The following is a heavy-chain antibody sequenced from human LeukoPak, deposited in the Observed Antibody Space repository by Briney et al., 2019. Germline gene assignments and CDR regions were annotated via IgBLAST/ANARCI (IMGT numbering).Heavy chain of an antibody. V-gene: IGHV3-74*01. J-gene: IGHJ4*02. Sequence: GGSLKLSCAASGFALSNYWMHWVRQGPGKGLVWVSRVSNDGSSTAYADSVRGRFTISRDNAKNTLYLQMNSLRAEDTAVYYCVGAAADTTPRPWGQGTLVTVSS. CDR1: GFALSNYW. D-gene: IGHD6-13*01. CDR3: VGAAADTTPRP. CDR2: VSNDGSST.